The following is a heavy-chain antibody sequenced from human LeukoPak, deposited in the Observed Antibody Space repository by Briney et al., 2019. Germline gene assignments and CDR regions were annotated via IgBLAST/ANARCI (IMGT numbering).Heavy chain of an antibody. Sequence: SVKVSCKASGGTFSSYAISWVRQAPGQGLEWMGGIIPIFGTANHAQKFQGRVTITTDESTSTAYMELSSLRSEDTAVYYCASLPSYYDSGGYHFDYWGQGTLVTVSS. D-gene: IGHD3-22*01. CDR2: IIPIFGTA. J-gene: IGHJ4*02. CDR1: GGTFSSYA. CDR3: ASLPSYYDSGGYHFDY. V-gene: IGHV1-69*05.